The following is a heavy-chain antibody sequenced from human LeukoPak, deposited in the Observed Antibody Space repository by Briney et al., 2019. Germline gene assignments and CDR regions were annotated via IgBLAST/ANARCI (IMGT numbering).Heavy chain of an antibody. Sequence: GGSLRLSCAASGFTFCSYAMHWVRQAPGKGLEWVAVISYDGSNKYYADSVKGRFTISRDNSKNTLYLQMNSLRAEDTAVYYCARDPAAAGRTLDYWGQGTLVAVSS. CDR2: ISYDGSNK. V-gene: IGHV3-30*04. CDR3: ARDPAAAGRTLDY. D-gene: IGHD6-13*01. CDR1: GFTFCSYA. J-gene: IGHJ4*02.